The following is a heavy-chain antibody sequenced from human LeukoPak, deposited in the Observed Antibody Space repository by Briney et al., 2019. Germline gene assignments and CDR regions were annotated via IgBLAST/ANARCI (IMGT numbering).Heavy chain of an antibody. CDR2: IRYDGSYK. V-gene: IGHV3-33*06. CDR1: GFTFSNYG. CDR3: AKVVQYTASTGTGLDY. D-gene: IGHD6-13*01. J-gene: IGHJ4*02. Sequence: GGSLRLSCAASGFTFSNYGMHWVRQAPGKGLDWVAVIRYDGSYKYYADSVKGRFTISRDNSKNTLYLQMNSLRAEDTAAYYCAKVVQYTASTGTGLDYWGQGTLVTVSS.